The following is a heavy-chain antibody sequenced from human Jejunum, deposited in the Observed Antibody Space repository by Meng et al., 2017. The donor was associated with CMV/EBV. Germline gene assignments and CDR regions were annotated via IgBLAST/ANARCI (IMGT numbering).Heavy chain of an antibody. V-gene: IGHV1-18*01. J-gene: IGHJ4*02. D-gene: IGHD6-13*01. CDR3: ARGGQQEVYFFDY. CDR2: ISPYHGNT. Sequence: CKDSGYSFSRYGIGWVRQAPGQGLEWMGWISPYHGNTKYVQNLQGRVTMTTDTYTTTAYMELRNLRSDDTAIYYCARGGQQEVYFFDYWGQGTLVTVSS. CDR1: GYSFSRYG.